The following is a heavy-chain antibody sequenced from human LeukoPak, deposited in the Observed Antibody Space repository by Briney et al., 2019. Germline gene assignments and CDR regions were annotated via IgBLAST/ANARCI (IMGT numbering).Heavy chain of an antibody. CDR3: AAYSSCDY. D-gene: IGHD6-6*01. V-gene: IGHV3-11*01. CDR1: GFTFSDYY. J-gene: IGHJ4*02. CDR2: ISSSGSTI. Sequence: PGGPLRFSCAASGFTFSDYYMIWIPQAPGKGREGVSYISSSGSTISYADSVKGRFTISRDNAKNSLYLQMNSLRAEDTAVYYCAAYSSCDYWGQGTLVTVSS.